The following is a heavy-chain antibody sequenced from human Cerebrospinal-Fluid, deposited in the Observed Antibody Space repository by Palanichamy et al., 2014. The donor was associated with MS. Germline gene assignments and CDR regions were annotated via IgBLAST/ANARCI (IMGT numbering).Heavy chain of an antibody. CDR1: GDSVDNNNYY. D-gene: IGHD3-10*01. Sequence: QLQLRESGPGRVRPSETLSLTCTVSGDSVDNNNYYWAWVRQPPGKGLEWIGSIYYSGRTYYNPSLTNRVTMSIDTSKNQFSLRLISVTAADTAVYYCARRIILIGGAFDIWGQGTMLTVSS. J-gene: IGHJ3*02. V-gene: IGHV4-39*01. CDR2: IYYSGRT. CDR3: ARRIILIGGAFDI.